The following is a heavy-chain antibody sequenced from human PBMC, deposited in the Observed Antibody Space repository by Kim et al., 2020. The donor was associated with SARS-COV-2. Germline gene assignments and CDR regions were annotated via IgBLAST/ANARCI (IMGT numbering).Heavy chain of an antibody. CDR2: IYHSGST. CDR1: GGSISSGGYS. J-gene: IGHJ4*02. Sequence: SETLSLTCAVSGGSISSGGYSWSWIRQPPGKGLEWIGYIYHSGSTYYNPSLKSRVTISVDRSKNQFSLKLSSVTAADTAVYYCARVHLNTRTFDYWGQGTLVTVSS. CDR3: ARVHLNTRTFDY. V-gene: IGHV4-30-2*01.